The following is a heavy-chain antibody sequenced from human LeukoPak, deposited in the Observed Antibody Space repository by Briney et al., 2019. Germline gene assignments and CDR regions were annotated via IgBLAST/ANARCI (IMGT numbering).Heavy chain of an antibody. CDR2: INHNGNVN. D-gene: IGHD5-18*01. CDR1: GFTFSSYW. CDR3: AKVTAGDAFDI. V-gene: IGHV3-7*01. J-gene: IGHJ3*02. Sequence: GGSLRLSCAASGFTFSSYWMNWARQAPGKGLEWVASINHNGNVNYYVDSVKGRFTISRDNSKNTLYLQMNSLRAEDTAVYYCAKVTAGDAFDIWGQGTMVTVSS.